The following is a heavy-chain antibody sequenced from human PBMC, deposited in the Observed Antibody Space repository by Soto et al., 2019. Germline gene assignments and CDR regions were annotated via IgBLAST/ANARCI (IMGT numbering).Heavy chain of an antibody. V-gene: IGHV4-59*01. D-gene: IGHD3-10*01. CDR3: ARAPLWFGESPPFFDY. CDR2: IYYSGST. Sequence: SETLSLTCTVSGGSISSYYWSWIRQPPGKGLEWIGYIYYSGSTNYNPSLKSRVTISVDTSKNQFSLKLSSVTAAVTAVYYCARAPLWFGESPPFFDYWGQGTLVTVSS. CDR1: GGSISSYY. J-gene: IGHJ4*02.